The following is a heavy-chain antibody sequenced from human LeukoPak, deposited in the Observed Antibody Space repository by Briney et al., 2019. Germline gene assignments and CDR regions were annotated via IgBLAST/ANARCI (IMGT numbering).Heavy chain of an antibody. CDR2: IIPILGIA. Sequence: GSSVKVSCKASGGTFSSYAISWVRQAPGQGLEWMGRIIPILGIANYAQEFQGRVTITADKSTSTAYMELSSLRSEDTAVYYCARGQSYGDYAFDYWGQGTLVTVSS. V-gene: IGHV1-69*04. CDR1: GGTFSSYA. D-gene: IGHD4-17*01. J-gene: IGHJ4*02. CDR3: ARGQSYGDYAFDY.